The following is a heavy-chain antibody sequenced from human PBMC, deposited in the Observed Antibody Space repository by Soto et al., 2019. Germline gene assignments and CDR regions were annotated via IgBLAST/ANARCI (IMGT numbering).Heavy chain of an antibody. J-gene: IGHJ4*02. CDR1: GYTFTSYG. CDR2: ISAYNGNT. CDR3: ARGVYREWLVFRNDY. Sequence: GASVKVSCKASGYTFTSYGISWVRQAPGQGLEWMGWISAYNGNTNYAQKLQGRVTMTTDTSTSTAYMELRSLRSDDTAVYYCARGVYREWLVFRNDYWGQGTLVTVSS. D-gene: IGHD6-19*01. V-gene: IGHV1-18*01.